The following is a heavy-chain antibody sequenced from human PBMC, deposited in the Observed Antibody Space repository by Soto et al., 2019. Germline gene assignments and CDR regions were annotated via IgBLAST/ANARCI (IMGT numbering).Heavy chain of an antibody. J-gene: IGHJ5*02. CDR2: ISYDGSNK. CDR3: AKVGFEWELLKWFDP. CDR1: GFTFSSYG. Sequence: QVQLVESGGGVVQPGRSLRLSCAASGFTFSSYGMHWVRQAPGKGLEWVAVISYDGSNKYYADSVKGRFTISRDNSKNTLYLQMNSLRAEDTAVYYCAKVGFEWELLKWFDPWGQGTLVTVSS. V-gene: IGHV3-30*18. D-gene: IGHD1-26*01.